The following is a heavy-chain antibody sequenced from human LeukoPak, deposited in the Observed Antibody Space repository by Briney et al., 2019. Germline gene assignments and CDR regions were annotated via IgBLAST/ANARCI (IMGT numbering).Heavy chain of an antibody. J-gene: IGHJ6*03. CDR3: ARDHGYYYYMDV. CDR2: INPNSGGT. Sequence: ASVKVSCKASGYTFTGYYMHWVRQAPGHGLEWMGWINPNSGGTNYAQKFQGRVTMTRDTSISTAYMELSRLRSDDTAVYYCARDHGYYYYMDVWGKGTTVTVSS. V-gene: IGHV1-2*02. CDR1: GYTFTGYY.